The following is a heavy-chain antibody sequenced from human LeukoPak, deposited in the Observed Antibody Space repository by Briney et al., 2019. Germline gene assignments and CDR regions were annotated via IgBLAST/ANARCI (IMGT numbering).Heavy chain of an antibody. CDR1: GFTFSSYG. D-gene: IGHD3-22*01. Sequence: GGSLRLSCAASGFTFSSYGMHWVRQAPGKGLEWVAVIWYDGSNKYYADSVKGRFTISRDNSKNTLYLQMNSLRAEDTAVYYCARETYYYDNSGYSIDYWGQGVLVTVSS. J-gene: IGHJ4*02. CDR2: IWYDGSNK. CDR3: ARETYYYDNSGYSIDY. V-gene: IGHV3-33*01.